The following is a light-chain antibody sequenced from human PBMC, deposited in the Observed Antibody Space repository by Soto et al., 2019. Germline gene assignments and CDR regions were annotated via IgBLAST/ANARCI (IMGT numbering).Light chain of an antibody. J-gene: IGKJ1*01. V-gene: IGKV3-15*01. CDR3: QQYNDWPLM. CDR2: DAS. Sequence: EIVLTQSPATLSLSPGERATLSGRASQSVSSYLAWYQQKPGQAPRLPIYDASPRATGIPARFRGSGSGTEFPLTIPSLQSEDFAVYYCQQYNDWPLMFGQGT. CDR1: QSVSSY.